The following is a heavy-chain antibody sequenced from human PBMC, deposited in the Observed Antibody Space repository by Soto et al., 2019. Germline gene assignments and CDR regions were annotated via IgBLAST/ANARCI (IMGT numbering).Heavy chain of an antibody. CDR1: GFTFSSYS. CDR3: ASTFTTGTGSDFDY. D-gene: IGHD1-1*01. Sequence: EVQLVESGGGLVQPGGSLRLSCAASGFTFSSYSMNWVRQGPGKGLEWVSYISSSSSTIYYADSVKGRFTISRDNAKNSLYLQMNSLRAEDTAVYYCASTFTTGTGSDFDYWGQGTLVTVSS. J-gene: IGHJ4*02. V-gene: IGHV3-48*01. CDR2: ISSSSSTI.